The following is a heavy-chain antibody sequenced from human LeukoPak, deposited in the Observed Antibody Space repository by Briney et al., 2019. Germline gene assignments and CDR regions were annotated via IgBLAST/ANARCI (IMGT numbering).Heavy chain of an antibody. Sequence: PGGSLRLSCAASGFTFSSYGMHWVRQAPGKGLEWVAVISYDGSNQYYADSVKGRFTSSRDNSKNTLYLQMDSLRAEDTAVYYCAKARYYTSTSCYRLTYYYYYGMDVWGQGTTVAVSS. J-gene: IGHJ6*02. CDR2: ISYDGSNQ. D-gene: IGHD2-2*01. V-gene: IGHV3-30*18. CDR1: GFTFSSYG. CDR3: AKARYYTSTSCYRLTYYYYYGMDV.